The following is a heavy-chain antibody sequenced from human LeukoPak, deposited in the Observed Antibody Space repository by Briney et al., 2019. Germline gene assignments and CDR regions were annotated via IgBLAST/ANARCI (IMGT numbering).Heavy chain of an antibody. J-gene: IGHJ5*02. CDR2: ISTYNGNT. D-gene: IGHD2-2*01. CDR3: ARDRGYYSGTSCRNWFDP. Sequence: SVKISCKASGYTFTNYGISWVRQAPGQGLEWMGWISTYNGNTNYARNLQGRVTVTTDTPTTTAYMELRSLRSDDTAVYYCARDRGYYSGTSCRNWFDPWGQGTLVTVSS. V-gene: IGHV1-18*01. CDR1: GYTFTNYG.